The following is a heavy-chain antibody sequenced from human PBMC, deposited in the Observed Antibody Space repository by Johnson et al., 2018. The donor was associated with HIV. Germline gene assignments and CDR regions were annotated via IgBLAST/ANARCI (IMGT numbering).Heavy chain of an antibody. V-gene: IGHV3-30*18. CDR1: GFTFSSYG. Sequence: QVQLVESGGGVVQPGRSLRLSCAASGFTFSSYGMHWVRQAPGKGLEWVAVISYDGNNKYSADSVKGRFTISRDNSKNTLYLQMNSLRVEDTAVYYCAKSTQASSLRESGPYGAFDIWGQGTMVTVSS. CDR2: ISYDGNNK. CDR3: AKSTQASSLRESGPYGAFDI. J-gene: IGHJ3*02. D-gene: IGHD3-10*01.